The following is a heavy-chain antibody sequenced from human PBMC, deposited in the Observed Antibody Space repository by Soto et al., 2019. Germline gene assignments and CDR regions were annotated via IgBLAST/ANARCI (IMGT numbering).Heavy chain of an antibody. CDR2: ITGSGGST. D-gene: IGHD4-4*01. J-gene: IGHJ3*02. CDR1: GFTLSTYA. V-gene: IGHV3-23*01. CDR3: VKPRRNPSSAFDI. Sequence: EVQLLESGGGLVQPGGSLRLSCVASGFTLSTYAMSWVRQAPGKGLEWVSGITGSGGSTYYADSVKGRFTISRDNSKSTVSLQLNSLRAADTAVYFCVKPRRNPSSAFDIWGQGTMVTVSS.